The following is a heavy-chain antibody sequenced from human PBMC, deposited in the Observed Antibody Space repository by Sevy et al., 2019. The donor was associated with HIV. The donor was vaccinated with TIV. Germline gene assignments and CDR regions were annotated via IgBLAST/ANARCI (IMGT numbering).Heavy chain of an antibody. Sequence: ASVKVSCMASGGSLNNYGMNWVRQAPGQGLEWMGGIIPRPGIANYAPNFRDRVTISADASMNTIYLELRRMKFEDTGVYFCASVRPCGGDCYYFVSWGQGTLVTVSS. J-gene: IGHJ4*02. CDR2: IIPRPGIA. CDR1: GGSLNNYG. CDR3: ASVRPCGGDCYYFVS. V-gene: IGHV1-69*10. D-gene: IGHD2-21*02.